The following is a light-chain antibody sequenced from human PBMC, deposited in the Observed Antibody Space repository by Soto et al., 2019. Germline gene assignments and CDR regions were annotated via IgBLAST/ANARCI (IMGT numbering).Light chain of an antibody. J-gene: IGKJ2*01. V-gene: IGKV3-20*01. CDR3: QQYGSSPPYT. CDR1: QSVSNKY. CDR2: GSS. Sequence: EVVLTQSPGTLSLSPGERATLSCRASQSVSNKYLAWYQKKPGQAPRLLIFGSSDRATGIPDRFSGSGSGTDFTLTISRLEPEDFAVYYCQQYGSSPPYTFGQGTKREIK.